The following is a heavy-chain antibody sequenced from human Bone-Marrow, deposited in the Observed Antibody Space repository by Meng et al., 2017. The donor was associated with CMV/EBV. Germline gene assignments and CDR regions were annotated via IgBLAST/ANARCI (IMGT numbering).Heavy chain of an antibody. CDR2: ISSSSTYI. J-gene: IGHJ4*02. D-gene: IGHD6-6*01. CDR1: GFRFNDYS. Sequence: SCAASGFRFNDYSMNWVRQAPGKGLEWVSSISSSSTYIYYADSVKGRFTISRDNAKNSLFLQMNSLRAEDTAVYYCARGLEYSSSPDYWGQGTLVTVSS. V-gene: IGHV3-21*01. CDR3: ARGLEYSSSPDY.